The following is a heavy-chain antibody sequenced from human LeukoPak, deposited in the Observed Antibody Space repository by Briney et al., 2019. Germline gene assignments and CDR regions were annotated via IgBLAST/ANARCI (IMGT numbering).Heavy chain of an antibody. J-gene: IGHJ5*02. V-gene: IGHV4-39*01. CDR2: IYYSGST. CDR1: GGSISSSSYY. D-gene: IGHD3-10*01. Sequence: SETLSLTCTVSGGSISSSSYYWGWIRQPPGKGLEWIGSIYYSGSTYYNPSLKSRVTISVDTSKNQLSLKLSSVTAADTAVYYCARRITMVRGSTSTRWFDPWGQGTLVTVSS. CDR3: ARRITMVRGSTSTRWFDP.